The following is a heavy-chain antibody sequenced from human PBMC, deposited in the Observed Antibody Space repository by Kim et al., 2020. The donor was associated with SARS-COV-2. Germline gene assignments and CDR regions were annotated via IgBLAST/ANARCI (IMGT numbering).Heavy chain of an antibody. CDR1: GFTVRNTY. V-gene: IGHV3-66*01. J-gene: IGHJ2*01. CDR2: IYCSGRT. D-gene: IGHD3-22*01. CDR3: ARAGESDSSGHYF. Sequence: GGSLRLSCAASGFTVRNTYLHWFRQAPGKGLEWVSLIYCSGRTFYADSAKNRFTVSKDNSKNTLYLQINSRRAEDTAVYYCARAGESDSSGHYF.